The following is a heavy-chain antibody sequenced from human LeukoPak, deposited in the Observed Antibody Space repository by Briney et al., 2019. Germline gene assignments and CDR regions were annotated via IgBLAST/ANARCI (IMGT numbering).Heavy chain of an antibody. CDR3: ARDNYDSSGYYFD. V-gene: IGHV3-33*01. CDR1: GFTFSSYG. J-gene: IGHJ4*02. CDR2: IWYDGSNK. Sequence: GRSLRLSCAASGFTFSSYGMHWVRQAPGKGLEWVAVIWYDGSNKYYADSVKGRFTISRDNSKNTLCLQMNSLRAEDTAVYYCARDNYDSSGYYFDWGQGTLVTVSS. D-gene: IGHD3-22*01.